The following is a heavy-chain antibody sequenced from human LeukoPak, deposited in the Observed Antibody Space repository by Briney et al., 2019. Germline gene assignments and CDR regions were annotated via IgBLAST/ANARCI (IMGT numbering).Heavy chain of an antibody. D-gene: IGHD6-13*01. Sequence: PGGSLRLSCVVSGFTFSSYNMNWVRQAPGKGLEWVSYISSSSSTIYYADSVKGRFTISRDNAKNSLYLQMNSLRAEDMALYYCAKDRSSSGFLGTFDIWGQGTMVTVSS. J-gene: IGHJ3*02. V-gene: IGHV3-48*04. CDR2: ISSSSSTI. CDR3: AKDRSSSGFLGTFDI. CDR1: GFTFSSYN.